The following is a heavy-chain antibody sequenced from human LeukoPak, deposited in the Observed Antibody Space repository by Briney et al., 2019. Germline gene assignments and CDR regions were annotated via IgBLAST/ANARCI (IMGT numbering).Heavy chain of an antibody. Sequence: GGSPRLSCAASGFTFSSYDVHWVRQATGKGLEWVSGIGSAGDTYYPGSVKGRFTISRENAKNSVSLEMASLRAGDTAVYYCARGIDAYKKYYFGSWGQGTLVTVSS. CDR2: IGSAGDT. V-gene: IGHV3-13*01. D-gene: IGHD5-24*01. CDR3: ARGIDAYKKYYFGS. J-gene: IGHJ4*02. CDR1: GFTFSSYD.